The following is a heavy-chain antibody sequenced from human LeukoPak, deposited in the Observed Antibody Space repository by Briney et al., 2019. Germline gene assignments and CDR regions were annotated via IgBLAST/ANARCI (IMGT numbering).Heavy chain of an antibody. D-gene: IGHD2-15*01. CDR2: IYTRGST. CDR1: GGSINNYY. CDR3: ARGRYCSADICSGGDAFDI. V-gene: IGHV4-4*07. J-gene: IGHJ3*02. Sequence: SETLSLTCTVSGGSINNYYWSWIRQPDGKGLEWIGRIYTRGSTNYYPSLKSRVTMSVDTSKNQFSLKLSSVTAADTAVYYCARGRYCSADICSGGDAFDIWGQGTMVSVSS.